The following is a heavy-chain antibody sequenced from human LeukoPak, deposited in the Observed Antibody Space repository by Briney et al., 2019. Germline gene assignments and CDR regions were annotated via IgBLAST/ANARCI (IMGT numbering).Heavy chain of an antibody. J-gene: IGHJ5*02. D-gene: IGHD6-19*01. CDR3: ARGSGWYYP. CDR1: GGSISSKN. V-gene: IGHV4-59*08. CDR2: IDSSGNT. Sequence: PSETLSLTCTVSGGSISSKNWTWIRQPPGKALEWIGSIDSSGNTKYNPALTSRVTISVDTSKNQFSLKLTSVTAADTAVYYCARGSGWYYPWGQGTLVTVSS.